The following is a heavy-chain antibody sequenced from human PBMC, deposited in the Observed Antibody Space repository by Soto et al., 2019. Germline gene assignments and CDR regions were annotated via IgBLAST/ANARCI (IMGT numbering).Heavy chain of an antibody. D-gene: IGHD2-2*02. J-gene: IGHJ4*02. CDR3: ARATSLYDPFDY. Sequence: SETLSLTCTVSGGSISSGDYYWSWIRQPPGKGLEWIGYIYYSGSTYYNPSLKSRVTISVDTSKNQFSLKLSSVTAADTAVYYCARATSLYDPFDYWGQGTLVTVSS. CDR2: IYYSGST. CDR1: GGSISSGDYY. V-gene: IGHV4-30-4*01.